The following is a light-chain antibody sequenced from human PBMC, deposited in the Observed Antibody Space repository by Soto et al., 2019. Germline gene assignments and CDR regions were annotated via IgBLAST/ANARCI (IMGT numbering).Light chain of an antibody. V-gene: IGLV2-14*01. Sequence: QSALTQPASVSGSPGQSITISCTGTSSDVGGYNYVSWYQQHPGKAPKLMMYEVSNRPSGVSNRLSGSKSGNTASLTISGLQAEHEADYYCSAYTSSSTPYVFGTGTKLPVL. CDR2: EVS. CDR3: SAYTSSSTPYV. J-gene: IGLJ1*01. CDR1: SSDVGGYNY.